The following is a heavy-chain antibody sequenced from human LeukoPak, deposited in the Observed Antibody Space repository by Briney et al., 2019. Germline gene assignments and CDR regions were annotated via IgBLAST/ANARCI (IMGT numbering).Heavy chain of an antibody. CDR3: AKEGVPAAMIGWFDP. Sequence: ASVKVSCKASGYTFTGYYMHWVRQAPGQGLEWMGWINPNSGGTNYAQKFQGRVTMTRDTSISTAYMELSRLRSDDTAVYYCAKEGVPAAMIGWFDPWGQGTLVTVYS. CDR1: GYTFTGYY. CDR2: INPNSGGT. D-gene: IGHD2-2*01. J-gene: IGHJ5*02. V-gene: IGHV1-2*02.